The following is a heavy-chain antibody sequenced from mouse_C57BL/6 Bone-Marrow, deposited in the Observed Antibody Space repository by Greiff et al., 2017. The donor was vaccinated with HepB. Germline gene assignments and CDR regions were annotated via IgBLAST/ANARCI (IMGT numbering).Heavy chain of an antibody. CDR3: AREGYGYDVNFDY. J-gene: IGHJ2*01. V-gene: IGHV1-50*01. CDR2: IDPSDSYT. D-gene: IGHD2-14*01. Sequence: VQLQQPGAELVKPGASVKLSCKASGYTFTSYWMQWVKQRPGQGLEWIGEIDPSDSYTNYNQKFKGKATLTVDTSSSTAYMQLSSLTSEDSAGYYCAREGYGYDVNFDYWGQGTTLTVSS. CDR1: GYTFTSYW.